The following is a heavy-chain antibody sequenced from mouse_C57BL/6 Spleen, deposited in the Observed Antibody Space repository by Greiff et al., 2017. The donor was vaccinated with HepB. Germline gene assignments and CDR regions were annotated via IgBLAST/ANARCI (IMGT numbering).Heavy chain of an antibody. D-gene: IGHD2-4*01. CDR1: GYTFTSSW. J-gene: IGHJ3*01. Sequence: VQLQQPGAELVKPGASVKVSCKASGYTFTSSWMPWVKQRPGQGLEWIGRIHPSDSDTNYNQKFKGKATLTVAKSSSPAYMQLSSLTSEDAAVYYCAIGPYYDYDRAWFAYWGQGTLVTVSA. CDR2: IHPSDSDT. CDR3: AIGPYYDYDRAWFAY. V-gene: IGHV1-74*01.